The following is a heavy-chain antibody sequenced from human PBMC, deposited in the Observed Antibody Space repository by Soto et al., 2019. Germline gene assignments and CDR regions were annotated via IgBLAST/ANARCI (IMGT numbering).Heavy chain of an antibody. CDR1: GGSFSGYY. CDR3: ARCRGESYYYYCDGMDV. V-gene: IGHV4-34*01. D-gene: IGHD1-26*01. Sequence: QVQLQQWGAGLLKPSETLSLTCAVYGGSFSGYYWRWIRQPPGKGLEWIGEINHSGSTNYNPSLKSRVTISVDTSQNQFSLKRSSVTAADTAVYYCARCRGESYYYYCDGMDVWGQGTTVTVSS. CDR2: INHSGST. J-gene: IGHJ6*02.